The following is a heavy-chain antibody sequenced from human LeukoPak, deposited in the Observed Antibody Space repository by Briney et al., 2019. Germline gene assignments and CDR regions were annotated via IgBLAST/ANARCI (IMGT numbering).Heavy chain of an antibody. CDR1: GDSINNFY. J-gene: IGHJ4*02. V-gene: IGHV4-59*01. Sequence: SETLSLTCTVSGDSINNFYWSWIGQPPGKGLEWIGYIFYSGSTSYNPSLKSRVTISVDTSKNQFSLKLSSVTAADTAVYYCARDSGNDDYGDYFDYWGQGTLVTVSS. CDR2: IFYSGST. CDR3: ARDSGNDDYGDYFDY. D-gene: IGHD4-17*01.